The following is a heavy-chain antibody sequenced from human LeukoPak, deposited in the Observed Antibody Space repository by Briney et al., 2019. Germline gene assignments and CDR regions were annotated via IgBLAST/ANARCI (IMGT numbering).Heavy chain of an antibody. CDR3: ARVLLGGSRDAFDI. CDR2: INSDGSST. CDR1: GFTFSSYW. D-gene: IGHD1-26*01. Sequence: GGSLRLSCAASGFTFSSYWMHWVRQAPGKGLVWVSRINSDGSSTSYADSVKGRFTISRDNAKNSLYLQMNSLRAEDTALYYCARVLLGGSRDAFDIWGQGTMVTVSS. J-gene: IGHJ3*02. V-gene: IGHV3-74*01.